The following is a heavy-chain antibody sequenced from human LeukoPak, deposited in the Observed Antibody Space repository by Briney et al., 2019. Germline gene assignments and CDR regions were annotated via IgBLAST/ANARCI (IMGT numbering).Heavy chain of an antibody. J-gene: IGHJ4*02. Sequence: GGSLRLSCAASGFTFSSFWMHWVRQVPGKGLEWVSYISSSSSYTKYADSVKGRFTISRDNAKNSLYLQVNSLRAEDTAVYYCARGTGTTAYLDYWGQGTLVTVSS. CDR2: ISSSSSYT. CDR1: GFTFSSFW. D-gene: IGHD1-1*01. V-gene: IGHV3-11*06. CDR3: ARGTGTTAYLDY.